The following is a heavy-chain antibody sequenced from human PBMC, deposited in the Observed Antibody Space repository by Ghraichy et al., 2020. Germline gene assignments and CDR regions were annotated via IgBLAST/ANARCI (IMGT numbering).Heavy chain of an antibody. Sequence: ASVKVSCKASGYTFTGYYMHWVRQAPGQGLEWMGWINPNSGGTNYAQKFQGWVTMTRDTSISTAYMELSRLRSDDTAVYYCAREANPQRWVLLDWFDPWGQGTLVTVAS. D-gene: IGHD6-25*01. CDR2: INPNSGGT. V-gene: IGHV1-2*04. J-gene: IGHJ5*02. CDR3: AREANPQRWVLLDWFDP. CDR1: GYTFTGYY.